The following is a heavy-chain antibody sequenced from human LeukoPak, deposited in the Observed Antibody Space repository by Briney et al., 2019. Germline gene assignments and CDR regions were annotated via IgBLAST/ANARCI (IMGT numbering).Heavy chain of an antibody. D-gene: IGHD3-9*01. V-gene: IGHV1-8*01. CDR1: GYTFTSYD. Sequence: ASVKVSCKASGYTFTSYDINWVRQATGQGLEWMGWMNPNSGNTGYAQKFQGRVTMTRNTSISTAYMELSSLRSEDTAVYYCASSYYDILTGYYYPSNYWGQGTLVTVS. CDR3: ASSYYDILTGYYYPSNY. J-gene: IGHJ4*02. CDR2: MNPNSGNT.